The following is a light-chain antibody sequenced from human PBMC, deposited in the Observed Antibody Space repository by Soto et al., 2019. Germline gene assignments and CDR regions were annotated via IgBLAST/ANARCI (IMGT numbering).Light chain of an antibody. CDR3: QQYNSFHT. CDR1: QSIGNC. J-gene: IGKJ4*02. V-gene: IGKV1-5*03. Sequence: DIQMSQSPSTRASSVGYTVTITCRSIQSIGNCLAWYPQQPGKAPKLLNYRASSLESGVGSRFSGSGYGTESTLTISSLQPDDCANYYCQQYNSFHTFGEGTKVDIK. CDR2: RAS.